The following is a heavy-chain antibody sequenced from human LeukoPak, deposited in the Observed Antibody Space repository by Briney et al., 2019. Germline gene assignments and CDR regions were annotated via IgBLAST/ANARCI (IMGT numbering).Heavy chain of an antibody. D-gene: IGHD4-17*01. J-gene: IGHJ4*02. V-gene: IGHV4-38-2*01. Sequence: SETLSLTCAVSGYSISSGYYWGWIRQPPGKGLEWIGSIYHSGSTYYNPPLKSRVTISVDTSKNQFSLKLSSVTGADTAVYYCARVRGEGFDYLGQGTLVTVSS. CDR3: ARVRGEGFDY. CDR2: IYHSGST. CDR1: GYSISSGYY.